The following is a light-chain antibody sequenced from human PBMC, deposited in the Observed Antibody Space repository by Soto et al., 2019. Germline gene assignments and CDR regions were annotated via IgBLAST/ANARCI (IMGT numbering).Light chain of an antibody. Sequence: EIVMTQSPSTLSVSPCERATLSCSAIQSVSSNLAWYQQKPGQAPRLLIYGASTRATGIPARFSGSGSGTEFTLTISSLQSEDFAVYYCQQYNNWPPTWTFGQGTKVDIK. J-gene: IGKJ1*01. CDR1: QSVSSN. V-gene: IGKV3-15*01. CDR2: GAS. CDR3: QQYNNWPPTWT.